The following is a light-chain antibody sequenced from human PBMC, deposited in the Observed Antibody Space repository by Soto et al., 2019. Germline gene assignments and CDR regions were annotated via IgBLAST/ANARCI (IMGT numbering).Light chain of an antibody. V-gene: IGKV3-11*01. CDR2: DAS. Sequence: EIVLTQSPATLSLSPGERATLSCRASQSVSSYLAWYQQKPGQAPRLLIYDASNRATGIPARFSGSGSGTDFTLTISSLEPEDFAVYYCQQYENSPITFGQGTRLEIK. CDR3: QQYENSPIT. CDR1: QSVSSY. J-gene: IGKJ5*01.